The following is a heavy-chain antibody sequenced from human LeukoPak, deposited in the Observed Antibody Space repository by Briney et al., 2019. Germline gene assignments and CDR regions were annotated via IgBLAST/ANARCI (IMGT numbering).Heavy chain of an antibody. Sequence: GGSLRLSCAASGFTFSSYGMHWVRQAPGKGLEWVAFIRYDGSDKYYADSVKGRFTISRDDSKNTLYLQMNSLKTEDTAVYYCTTQGTTLWWLYYFDYWGQGTLVTVSS. D-gene: IGHD2-21*01. CDR1: GFTFSSYG. CDR3: TTQGTTLWWLYYFDY. V-gene: IGHV3-30*02. J-gene: IGHJ4*02. CDR2: IRYDGSDK.